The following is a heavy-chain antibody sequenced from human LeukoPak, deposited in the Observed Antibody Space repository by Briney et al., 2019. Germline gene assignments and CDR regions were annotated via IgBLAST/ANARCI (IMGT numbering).Heavy chain of an antibody. CDR2: INHSGST. V-gene: IGHV4-34*01. D-gene: IGHD7-27*01. CDR3: ARVPGD. Sequence: SETLSLTCAVYGGSFSGYYWSWIRQPPGKGLEWIGEINHSGSTYYNPSLKSRVTISVDTSKNQFSLRLSSVTAADTAVYYCARVPGDWGQGTLVTVSS. J-gene: IGHJ4*02. CDR1: GGSFSGYY.